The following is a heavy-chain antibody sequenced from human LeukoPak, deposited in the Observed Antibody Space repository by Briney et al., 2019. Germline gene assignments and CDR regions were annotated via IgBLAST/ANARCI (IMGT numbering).Heavy chain of an antibody. D-gene: IGHD2/OR15-2a*01. CDR2: IYSGGST. CDR1: GFTFSIYS. Sequence: GGSLRLSCAASGFTFSIYSMSWVRQAPGKGLEWVSVIYSGGSTYYADSVKGRFTISRDNSKNTLYLQMNSLRAEDTAVYYCARAGNTRFDYWGQGTLVTVSS. V-gene: IGHV3-53*01. J-gene: IGHJ4*02. CDR3: ARAGNTRFDY.